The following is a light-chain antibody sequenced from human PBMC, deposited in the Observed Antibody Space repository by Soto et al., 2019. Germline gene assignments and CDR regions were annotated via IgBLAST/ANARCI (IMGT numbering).Light chain of an antibody. Sequence: DIQMTQSPSSLSASVGDRVTITCRASQGIDNWLAWYQQKPGKAPTLRIYAAASLQRGVPSRFSGSGSGTEFTLAINSLQPEDFARYFCQQAKSCPWTFGQGTRVEIK. CDR3: QQAKSCPWT. CDR1: QGIDNW. J-gene: IGKJ1*01. V-gene: IGKV1-12*02. CDR2: AAA.